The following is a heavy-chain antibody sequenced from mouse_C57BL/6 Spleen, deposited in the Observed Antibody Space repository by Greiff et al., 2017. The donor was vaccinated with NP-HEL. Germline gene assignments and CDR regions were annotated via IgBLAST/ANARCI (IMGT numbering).Heavy chain of an antibody. D-gene: IGHD1-1*01. CDR3: ARSLYYGSSYGYYAMDY. Sequence: QVQLQQSGAELVKPGASVKISCKASGYAFSSYWMNWVKQRPGKGLEWIGQIYPGDGDTNYNGKFKGKATLTADKSSSTAYMQLSSLTSEDSAVYFCARSLYYGSSYGYYAMDYWGQGTSVTVSS. V-gene: IGHV1-80*01. CDR1: GYAFSSYW. J-gene: IGHJ4*01. CDR2: IYPGDGDT.